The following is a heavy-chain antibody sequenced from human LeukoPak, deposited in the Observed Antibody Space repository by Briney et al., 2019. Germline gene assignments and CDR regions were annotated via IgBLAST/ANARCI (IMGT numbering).Heavy chain of an antibody. D-gene: IGHD3-10*01. V-gene: IGHV1-2*02. CDR1: GYTFTVYY. Sequence: VASVTVSFKASGYTFTVYYMHWVRQAPGQGLEWMGWINPNSGGTNYAQKFQGRVTITRDKSISTAYMELSRLRSDDTAVYYCAKEQDFYGSGSFDYWGQGTLVTVSS. CDR2: INPNSGGT. CDR3: AKEQDFYGSGSFDY. J-gene: IGHJ4*02.